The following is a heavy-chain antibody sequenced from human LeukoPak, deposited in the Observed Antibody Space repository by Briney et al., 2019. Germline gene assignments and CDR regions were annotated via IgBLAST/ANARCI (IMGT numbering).Heavy chain of an antibody. V-gene: IGHV5-51*01. CDR3: ARICSSTSCHSGADY. CDR2: IYPGDSDT. CDR1: GYSFTSYW. J-gene: IGHJ4*02. Sequence: GESLKISCKGFGYSFTSYWIGWVRQMPGKGLEWMGIIYPGDSDTRYSPSFQGQVTISADKSISTAYLQWSSLKASDTAMYYCARICSSTSCHSGADYWGQGTLVTVSS. D-gene: IGHD2-2*02.